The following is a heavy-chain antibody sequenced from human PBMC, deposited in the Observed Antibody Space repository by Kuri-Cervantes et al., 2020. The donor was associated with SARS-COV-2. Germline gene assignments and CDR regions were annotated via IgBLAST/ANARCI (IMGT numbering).Heavy chain of an antibody. V-gene: IGHV4-30-2*01. D-gene: IGHD3-22*01. CDR1: GGSISSGGYS. Sequence: SQTLSLTCAVSGGSISSGGYSWSWIRQPPGKGLEWIGYTYHNGNTRYNPSLKSRVNISVDKSKNQFSLWLSHVTAADTAVYYCARRHYYDSSDYYAGAFDVWGQGTMVTVSS. CDR2: TYHNGNT. CDR3: ARRHYYDSSDYYAGAFDV. J-gene: IGHJ3*01.